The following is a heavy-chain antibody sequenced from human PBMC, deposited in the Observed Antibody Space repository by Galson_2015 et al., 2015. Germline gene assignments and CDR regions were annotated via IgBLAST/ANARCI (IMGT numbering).Heavy chain of an antibody. J-gene: IGHJ6*03. Sequence: SLRLSCAASGFTFSDYYMNWLRQAPGKGLEWISYISGPDTYRKYADSVKGRFTISGDNAKNSLFLQMNDLRAEDTAVYYCARYIEASYYYYSYMDVWGKGTTVTVSS. CDR3: ARYIEASYYYYSYMDV. D-gene: IGHD6-13*01. CDR1: GFTFSDYY. CDR2: ISGPDTYR. V-gene: IGHV3-11*03.